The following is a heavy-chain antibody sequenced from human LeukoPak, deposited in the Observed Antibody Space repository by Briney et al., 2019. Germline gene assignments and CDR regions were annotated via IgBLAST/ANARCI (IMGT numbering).Heavy chain of an antibody. J-gene: IGHJ4*02. V-gene: IGHV4-34*01. CDR2: INHSGST. D-gene: IGHD3-22*01. CDR3: AIQYYYDSSGYYAFDY. Sequence: SETLSLTCAVYGGSFSGYYWSWIRQPPGKGLEWIGEINHSGSTNYNPSLKGRVTLSVDTSKNQFSLTLSSVTAADTAVYYCAIQYYYDSSGYYAFDYWGQGTLVTVSS. CDR1: GGSFSGYY.